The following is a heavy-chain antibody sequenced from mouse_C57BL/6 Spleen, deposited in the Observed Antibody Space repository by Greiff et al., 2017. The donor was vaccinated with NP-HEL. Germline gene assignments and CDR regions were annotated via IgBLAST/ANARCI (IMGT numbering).Heavy chain of an antibody. D-gene: IGHD1-1*01. CDR3: AREAYYYGSSFHWYFDV. V-gene: IGHV1-82*01. CDR1: GYAFSSSW. CDR2: IYPGDGDT. J-gene: IGHJ1*03. Sequence: VKLMESGPELVKPGASVKISCKASGYAFSSSWMNWVKQRPGKGLEWIGRIYPGDGDTNYNGKFKGKATLTADKSSSTAYMQLSSLTSEDSAVYFGAREAYYYGSSFHWYFDVWGTGTTVTVSS.